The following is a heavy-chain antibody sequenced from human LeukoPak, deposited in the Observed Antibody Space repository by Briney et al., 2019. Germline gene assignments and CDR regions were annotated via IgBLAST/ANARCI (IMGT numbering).Heavy chain of an antibody. CDR2: TSSSDAGT. CDR3: ARVPWELAAAGSFDYYYYMDV. Sequence: GGSLRLSCAASGFTLSSYAMSWVRQAPGKGLEWVSATSSSDAGTYYAESVRGRFTISRDNSKNTLFLQMNSLRAEDAAVYYCARVPWELAAAGSFDYYYYMDVWGKGTTVTISS. V-gene: IGHV3-23*01. CDR1: GFTLSSYA. D-gene: IGHD6-13*01. J-gene: IGHJ6*03.